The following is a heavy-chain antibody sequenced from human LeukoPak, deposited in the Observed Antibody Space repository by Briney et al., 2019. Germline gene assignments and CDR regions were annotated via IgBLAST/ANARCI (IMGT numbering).Heavy chain of an antibody. D-gene: IGHD1-7*01. CDR3: AQLSPSRTRPPLESDYYYGMDV. V-gene: IGHV1-18*01. J-gene: IGHJ6*02. CDR2: ISAYNGNT. CDR1: GYTFTSYG. Sequence: ASVKVSCKASGYTFTSYGISWVRQAPGQGLEWMGWISAYNGNTNYSQKFQGRVTITRDTSASTAYMELSSLRSEDTAVYYCAQLSPSRTRPPLESDYYYGMDVWGQGTTVTVSS.